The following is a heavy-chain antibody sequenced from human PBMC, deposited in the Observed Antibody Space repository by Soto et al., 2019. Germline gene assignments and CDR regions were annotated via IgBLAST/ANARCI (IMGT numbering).Heavy chain of an antibody. CDR1: GFTFSSYA. J-gene: IGHJ4*02. CDR3: AKVGYCSSTSCYTGPFDY. D-gene: IGHD2-2*02. Sequence: GGSLRLSCAASGFTFSSYAMSWVRQAPGKGLEWVSAISGSGGSTYFADSVKGRFTISRDNSKNTLYLQMNSLRAEDTAVYYCAKVGYCSSTSCYTGPFDYWGQGTLVTVSS. V-gene: IGHV3-23*01. CDR2: ISGSGGST.